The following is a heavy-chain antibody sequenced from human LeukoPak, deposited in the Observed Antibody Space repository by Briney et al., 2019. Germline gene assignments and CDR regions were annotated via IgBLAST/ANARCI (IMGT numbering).Heavy chain of an antibody. CDR2: ISYDGSNK. D-gene: IGHD5-18*01. Sequence: GGSLRLSCAASGFTFSSYGMHWVRQAPGKGLEWVAVISYDGSNKYYADSVKGRFTISRDNSRNTLYLQMNSLRAEDTAVYYCARDRDTTALHIFDCWGQGTLVTVSS. CDR1: GFTFSSYG. CDR3: ARDRDTTALHIFDC. J-gene: IGHJ4*02. V-gene: IGHV3-30*03.